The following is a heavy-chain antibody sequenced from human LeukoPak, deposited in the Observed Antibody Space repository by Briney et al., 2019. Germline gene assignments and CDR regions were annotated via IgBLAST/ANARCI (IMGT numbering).Heavy chain of an antibody. CDR1: GFTFSSYG. CDR3: AKDRDGDYQKIDY. J-gene: IGHJ4*02. CDR2: IWYDGSNK. D-gene: IGHD4-17*01. Sequence: GGSLRLSCAASGFTFSSYGMHWVRQAPGKGLEWVAVIWYDGSNKYYADSVKGRFTISRDNSKNTLYLQMNSLRAEDTAVYYCAKDRDGDYQKIDYWGQGTLVTVSS. V-gene: IGHV3-33*06.